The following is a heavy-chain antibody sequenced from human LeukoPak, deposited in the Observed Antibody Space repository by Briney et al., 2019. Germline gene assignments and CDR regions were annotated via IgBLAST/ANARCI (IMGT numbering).Heavy chain of an antibody. V-gene: IGHV3-64*01. Sequence: GGSLRLSCAAPGFTFSSYAMHWVRQAPGKGLEYVSAISSNGGSTYYANSVKGRFTISRDNSKNTLYLKMGSLRAEDMAVYYCARSMRGAYYYDSSGSFDIWGQGTMVTVSS. CDR3: ARSMRGAYYYDSSGSFDI. J-gene: IGHJ3*02. D-gene: IGHD3-22*01. CDR2: ISSNGGST. CDR1: GFTFSSYA.